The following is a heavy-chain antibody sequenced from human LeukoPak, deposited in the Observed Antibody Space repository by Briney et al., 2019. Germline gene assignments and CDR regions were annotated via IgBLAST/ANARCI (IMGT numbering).Heavy chain of an antibody. CDR3: ARDLTGDSSGYYPDAFDI. J-gene: IGHJ3*02. CDR2: MNPNSGNT. Sequence: ASVKVSCKASGYTFTSYDINWVRQATGQGLEWMGWMNPNSGNTGYAQKFQGRVTMTRNTSISTAYMELSSLRSEDTAVYYCARDLTGDSSGYYPDAFDIWGQGTMVTVSS. CDR1: GYTFTSYD. D-gene: IGHD3-22*01. V-gene: IGHV1-8*01.